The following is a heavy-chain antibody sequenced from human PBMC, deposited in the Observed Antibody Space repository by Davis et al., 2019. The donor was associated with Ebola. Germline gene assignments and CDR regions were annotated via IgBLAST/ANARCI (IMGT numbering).Heavy chain of an antibody. D-gene: IGHD2-15*01. CDR3: AREGYCSGGSCHYVDY. Sequence: AASVKVSCKASGYTFTGHYMHWVRQAPGHGLEWMGRINPNSGGTNYAQKFQGRVTMTRDTSISTAYMELSRLRSDDTAVYYCAREGYCSGGSCHYVDYWGQGTLVTVSS. J-gene: IGHJ4*02. V-gene: IGHV1-2*06. CDR2: INPNSGGT. CDR1: GYTFTGHY.